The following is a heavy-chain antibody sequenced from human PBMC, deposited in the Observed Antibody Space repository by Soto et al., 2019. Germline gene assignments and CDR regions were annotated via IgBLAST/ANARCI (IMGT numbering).Heavy chain of an antibody. J-gene: IGHJ4*02. Sequence: QVQLVESGGGVVQPGRSLRLSCAVSGFTFNSYAMHWVRQAPGKGLEWVAVVSYDGYNKYYADSVKGRFTISRDNSKNTLYLQVNSLTAEDTAVYYCTRDFSRFTDFDFWGQGTLVTVSS. D-gene: IGHD4-4*01. CDR1: GFTFNSYA. V-gene: IGHV3-30-3*01. CDR3: TRDFSRFTDFDF. CDR2: VSYDGYNK.